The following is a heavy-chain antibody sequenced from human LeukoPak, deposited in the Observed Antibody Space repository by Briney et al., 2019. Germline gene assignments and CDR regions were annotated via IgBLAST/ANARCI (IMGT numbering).Heavy chain of an antibody. CDR1: GYSFTSYW. CDR2: IYPGDSDT. D-gene: IGHD3-10*01. CDR3: ARSVEGSDYYMDV. V-gene: IGHV5-51*01. J-gene: IGHJ6*03. Sequence: GESLKISCKSSGYSFTSYWIGWVRQMPGKGLEWMGIIYPGDSDTRYSPSFQGQVTISADKSISTAYLQWSSLKASDTAMYYCARSVEGSDYYMDVWGKGTTVTVSS.